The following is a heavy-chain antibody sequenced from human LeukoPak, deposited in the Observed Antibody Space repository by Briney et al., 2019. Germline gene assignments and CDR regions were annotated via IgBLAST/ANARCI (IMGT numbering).Heavy chain of an antibody. CDR2: IYYSGST. V-gene: IGHV4-59*01. Sequence: PSETLPLTCTVSGGSISSYYWSWIRQPPGKGLEWIGYIYYSGSTNYNPSLKSRVTISVDTSKNQFSLKLSSVTAADTAVYYCARGDFWSGYYDYWGQGTLVTVSS. CDR3: ARGDFWSGYYDY. CDR1: GGSISSYY. D-gene: IGHD3-3*01. J-gene: IGHJ4*02.